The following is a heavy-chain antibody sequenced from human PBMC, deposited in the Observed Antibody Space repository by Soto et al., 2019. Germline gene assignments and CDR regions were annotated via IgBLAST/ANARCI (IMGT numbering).Heavy chain of an antibody. V-gene: IGHV3-23*01. J-gene: IGHJ4*02. CDR3: SKGLYCDSSGLADY. CDR2: ISGSGGST. Sequence: PGGSLRLSCAASEFTFSSYAMSWVRQPPGKGLEWVSAISGSGGSTYYADSVKGRFTISRDNSKNTMYLQMNSLRAEDTAVYYCSKGLYCDSSGLADYWGQGTMVTVSS. CDR1: EFTFSSYA. D-gene: IGHD3-22*01.